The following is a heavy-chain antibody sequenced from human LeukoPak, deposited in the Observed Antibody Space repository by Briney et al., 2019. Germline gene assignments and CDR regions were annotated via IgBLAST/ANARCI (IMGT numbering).Heavy chain of an antibody. D-gene: IGHD5-12*01. J-gene: IGHJ6*02. CDR3: ASSEATTTPPPYGMDV. CDR2: IYYTGST. CDR1: GGSISSGGYY. Sequence: SQPLSLTCTVSGGSISSGGYYWSWIRQHPEKGLEWIGYIYYTGSTFYNPSLKSRVIISVDTSKNQLSLRLSSVTVADTAVYYCASSEATTTPPPYGMDVWGQGTTVTVSS. V-gene: IGHV4-31*03.